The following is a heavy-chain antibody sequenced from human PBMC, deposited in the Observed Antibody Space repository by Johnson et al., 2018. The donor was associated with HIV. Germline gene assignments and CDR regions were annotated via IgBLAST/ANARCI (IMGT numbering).Heavy chain of an antibody. D-gene: IGHD2-2*01. CDR1: GFSFSRYW. V-gene: IGHV3-7*01. Sequence: VQLVESGGGLVQPGGSLRLSCAASGFSFSRYWMSWVRQAPGKGLEWVANIKQDGSEKYYVDSVKGRFTISRDNAKNSLYLQMNSLRAEDTAVYYCGRGGDCSSTSFYVYAFDIWGQGTMVPFSS. J-gene: IGHJ3*02. CDR2: IKQDGSEK. CDR3: GRGGDCSSTSFYVYAFDI.